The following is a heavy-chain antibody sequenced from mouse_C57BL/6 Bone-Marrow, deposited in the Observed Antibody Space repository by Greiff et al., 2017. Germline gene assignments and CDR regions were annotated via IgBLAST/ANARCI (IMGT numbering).Heavy chain of an antibody. CDR2: IYPGGGYP. CDR3: ARIYDGYYVGAMDY. D-gene: IGHD2-3*01. CDR1: GYTFTNYW. V-gene: IGHV1-63*01. J-gene: IGHJ4*01. Sequence: QVQLQQSGAELVRPGTSVKMSCKASGYTFTNYWIGWAKQRPGHGLEWIGDIYPGGGYPNYNEKFKGKATMTADKSSSTAYMQFSSLTSEDSAIYYCARIYDGYYVGAMDYWGQGTSVTVSS.